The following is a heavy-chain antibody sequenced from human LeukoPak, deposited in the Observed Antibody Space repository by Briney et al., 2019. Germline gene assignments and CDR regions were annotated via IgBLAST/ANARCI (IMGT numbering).Heavy chain of an antibody. V-gene: IGHV1-2*04. J-gene: IGHJ4*02. CDR1: GYTFTGYY. D-gene: IGHD6-19*01. CDR3: ARAMSSYSSGWYFDY. Sequence: ASVKVSCKAPGYTFTGYYMHWVRQAPGQGLEWMGWINPNSGGTNYAQKFQGWVTMTRDTSISTAYMELSRLRSDDTAVYYCARAMSSYSSGWYFDYWGQGTLVTVSS. CDR2: INPNSGGT.